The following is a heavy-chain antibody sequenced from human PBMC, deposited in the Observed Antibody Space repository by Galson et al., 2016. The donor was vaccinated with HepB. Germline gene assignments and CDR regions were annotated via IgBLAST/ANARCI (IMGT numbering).Heavy chain of an antibody. CDR1: GFTFSSFG. V-gene: IGHV3-30*18. CDR2: ISYAGSRK. CDR3: AKSNQTLWFGQSRNDAFDI. D-gene: IGHD3-10*01. Sequence: SLRLSCAVSGFTFSSFGMHWVRQAPGKGLEWVAVISYAGSRKYYADSLKGRCTISRDNSKRTLYLQMNSLRTEDTAVYYCAKSNQTLWFGQSRNDAFDIWGQGTMVTVSS. J-gene: IGHJ3*02.